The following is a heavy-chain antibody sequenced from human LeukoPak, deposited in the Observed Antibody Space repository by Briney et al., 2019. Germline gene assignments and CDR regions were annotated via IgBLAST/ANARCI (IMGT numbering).Heavy chain of an antibody. V-gene: IGHV4-4*07. CDR2: IYTSGST. CDR1: GGSISSYY. Sequence: SETLSLTCTVSGGSISSYYWSWIRQPAGKGLEWIGRIYTSGSTNYNPSLKSRVTMSVDTSKNQFSLKLSSVTAADTAVYYCARDRLIAVAGTIRYNWFDPWGQGTLVTVSS. J-gene: IGHJ5*02. D-gene: IGHD6-19*01. CDR3: ARDRLIAVAGTIRYNWFDP.